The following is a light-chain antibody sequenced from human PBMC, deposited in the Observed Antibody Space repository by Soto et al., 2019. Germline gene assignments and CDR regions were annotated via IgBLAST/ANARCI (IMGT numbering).Light chain of an antibody. Sequence: IVLTQSPGTLSLSPGKRATLSCRASQSVSSSYLAWYQQKPGQAPRLLIYGASSRATGIPDRFSGSGSGTDFTLTISRLEPEDFAVYYCQQYGSSPWTFGQGTKVDIK. CDR1: QSVSSSY. CDR2: GAS. V-gene: IGKV3-20*01. J-gene: IGKJ1*01. CDR3: QQYGSSPWT.